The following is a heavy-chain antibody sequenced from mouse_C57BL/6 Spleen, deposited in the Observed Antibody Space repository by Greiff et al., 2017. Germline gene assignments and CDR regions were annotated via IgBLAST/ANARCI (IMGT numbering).Heavy chain of an antibody. J-gene: IGHJ1*03. D-gene: IGHD1-1*01. CDR1: GYSITSGYY. CDR3: ARFITTVVATIWWYFDV. CDR2: ISYDGSN. Sequence: DVKLQESGPGLVKPSQSLSLTCSVTGYSITSGYYWNWIRQFPGNKLEWMGYISYDGSNNYNPSLKNRISITRDTSKNQFFLKLNSVTTEDTATYYCARFITTVVATIWWYFDVWGTGTTVTVSS. V-gene: IGHV3-6*01.